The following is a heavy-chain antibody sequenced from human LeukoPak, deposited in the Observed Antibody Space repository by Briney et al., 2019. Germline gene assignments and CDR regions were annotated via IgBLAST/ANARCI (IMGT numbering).Heavy chain of an antibody. CDR1: GFTFRSYT. D-gene: IGHD3-22*01. V-gene: IGHV3-21*01. CDR3: ARARYDSSGYYGILDY. CDR2: ITSSGIYI. Sequence: GGSLRLSCAASGFTFRSYTMNWVRQAPGKGLEWVSSITSSGIYIYYADSVKGRFTISRDNAKNSLYLQMNSLRAEDTTVYYCARARYDSSGYYGILDYWGQGTLVTVSS. J-gene: IGHJ4*02.